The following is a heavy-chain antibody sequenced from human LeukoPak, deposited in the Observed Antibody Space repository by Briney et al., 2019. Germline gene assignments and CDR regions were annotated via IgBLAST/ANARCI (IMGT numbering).Heavy chain of an antibody. CDR1: GGSISSYY. D-gene: IGHD5-18*01. V-gene: IGHV4-59*08. Sequence: DPSETPSLTCTVSGGSISSYYWSWIRQPPGKGLEWIGYIYYSGSTNYNPSLKSRVTISVDTSRTQFSLKLSSVTAADTAVYYCARHGYSSLYYWGQGTLVTVSS. CDR2: IYYSGST. CDR3: ARHGYSSLYY. J-gene: IGHJ4*02.